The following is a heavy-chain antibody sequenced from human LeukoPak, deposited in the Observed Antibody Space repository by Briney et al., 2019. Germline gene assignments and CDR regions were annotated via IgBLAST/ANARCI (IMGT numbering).Heavy chain of an antibody. CDR2: IYYSGSS. CDR1: GGSISSYY. CDR3: ARDLYSSRTNDAFVI. D-gene: IGHD6-13*01. V-gene: IGHV4-39*07. J-gene: IGHJ3*02. Sequence: SETLSLTCTVSGGSISSYYWGWIRQPPGKGLEWIGSIYYSGSSYYNPSLKSRLTISVDTSKNQFSLKLSSVTAADTAEYYCARDLYSSRTNDAFVIWGQGTMVTVSS.